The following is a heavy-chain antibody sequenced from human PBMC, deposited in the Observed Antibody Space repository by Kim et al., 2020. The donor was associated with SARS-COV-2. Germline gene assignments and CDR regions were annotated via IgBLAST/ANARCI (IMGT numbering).Heavy chain of an antibody. J-gene: IGHJ6*02. CDR1: GGSVSSGSYY. Sequence: SETLSLTCTVSGGSVSSGSYYWSWIRQPPGKGLEWIGYIYYSGSTNYNPSLKSRVTISVDTSKNQFSLKLSSVTAADTAVYYCARDTSVVVVPAATKEGYYYYYGMDVWGQGTTVTVSS. D-gene: IGHD2-2*01. V-gene: IGHV4-61*01. CDR3: ARDTSVVVVPAATKEGYYYYYGMDV. CDR2: IYYSGST.